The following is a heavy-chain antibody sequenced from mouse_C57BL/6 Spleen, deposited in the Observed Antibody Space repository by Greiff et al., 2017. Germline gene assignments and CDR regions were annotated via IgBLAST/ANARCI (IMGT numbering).Heavy chain of an antibody. D-gene: IGHD2-4*01. CDR2: IYPGDGDT. J-gene: IGHJ3*01. Sequence: QVQLQQSGPELVKPGASVKISCKASGYAFSSSWMNWVKQRPGKGLEWIGRIYPGDGDTNYNGKFKGKATLTADKSSSTAYMQLSSLTSEDSAVYCCARSGDYDVDWGQGTLVTVSA. V-gene: IGHV1-82*01. CDR3: ARSGDYDVD. CDR1: GYAFSSSW.